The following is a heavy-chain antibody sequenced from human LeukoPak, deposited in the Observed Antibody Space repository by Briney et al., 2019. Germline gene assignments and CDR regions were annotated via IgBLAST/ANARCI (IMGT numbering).Heavy chain of an antibody. CDR1: GYTFTGFY. Sequence: ASVKVSCKASGYTFTGFYIHWVRQAPGQGPEWMGWINPNIGGTNYAQKFRGRVPLTRDTSTSTAYMELNSLRSDDTAVYYCARCGSGTDLYDYYFMDVWGKGTTVTVSS. J-gene: IGHJ6*03. V-gene: IGHV1-2*02. D-gene: IGHD3-10*01. CDR3: ARCGSGTDLYDYYFMDV. CDR2: INPNIGGT.